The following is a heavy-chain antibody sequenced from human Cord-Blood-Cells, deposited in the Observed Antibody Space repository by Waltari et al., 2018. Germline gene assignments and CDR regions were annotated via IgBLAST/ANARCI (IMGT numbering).Heavy chain of an antibody. V-gene: IGHV3-9*01. Sequence: EVQLVESGGGLVQPGRSLRLSCAASGFTFADYALHWVRQAPGKGLEWVSGISWNSGSIGYADSVKGRFTISRDNAKNSLYLQMNSLRAEDTALYYCAKDIAAGDYWGQGTLVTVSS. J-gene: IGHJ4*02. CDR2: ISWNSGSI. D-gene: IGHD6-13*01. CDR3: AKDIAAGDY. CDR1: GFTFADYA.